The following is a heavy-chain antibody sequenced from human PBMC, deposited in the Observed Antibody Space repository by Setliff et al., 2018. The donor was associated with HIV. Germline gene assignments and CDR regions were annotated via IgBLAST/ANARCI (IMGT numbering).Heavy chain of an antibody. V-gene: IGHV4-61*08. CDR3: ARDAGGSVGNYYSDY. D-gene: IGHD2-15*01. Sequence: PSETLSLTCTVSGDSISSGGYYWSWIRQHPGKGLEWIGHISYSGSTNYNPSLKNRVTISIDTSKKQFSLNLSSVTAADTAVYYCARDAGGSVGNYYSDYWGQGTLVTVSS. CDR2: ISYSGST. CDR1: GDSISSGGYY. J-gene: IGHJ4*02.